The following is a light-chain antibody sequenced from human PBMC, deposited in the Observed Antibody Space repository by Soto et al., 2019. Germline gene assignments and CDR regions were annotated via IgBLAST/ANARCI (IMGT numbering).Light chain of an antibody. Sequence: VMTQFPATLSVSPGERATLSCRASQSVGSNVAWYQQKSGQAPRLLIYGASTRATGLAARFSGSGSGTEFTLTISSLQSADVAVYYCLQSNKWPLTFGQGTKVDIK. CDR2: GAS. J-gene: IGKJ1*01. V-gene: IGKV3-15*01. CDR3: LQSNKWPLT. CDR1: QSVGSN.